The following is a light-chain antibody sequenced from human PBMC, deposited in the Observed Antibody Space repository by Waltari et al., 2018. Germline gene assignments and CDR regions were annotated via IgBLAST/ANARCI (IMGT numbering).Light chain of an antibody. J-gene: IGKJ4*01. CDR3: QQRAKWPLT. Sequence: ETVLTQSPAKLSLSPGERATLSCRASQSVSNYLAWYQQKPGQAPTLLIYDTSNRATDIPARFSGSGSGTDFTLTITSLEPGDSAIYYCQQRAKWPLTFGGGTRVETK. CDR1: QSVSNY. CDR2: DTS. V-gene: IGKV3-11*01.